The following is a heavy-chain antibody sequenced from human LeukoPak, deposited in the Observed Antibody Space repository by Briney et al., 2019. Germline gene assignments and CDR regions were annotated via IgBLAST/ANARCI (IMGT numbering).Heavy chain of an antibody. D-gene: IGHD2-15*01. CDR2: INPNSGGT. CDR1: GYTFTGYY. Sequence: GASVKVSCKASGYTFTGYYMHWVRQAPGQGLEWMGRINPNSGGTNYAQKFQGRVTMTRDTSISTAFMELSRLRSDDTAVNYCAVTDCSGGSCYSGLNYWGQGTLVIVSS. J-gene: IGHJ4*02. V-gene: IGHV1-2*06. CDR3: AVTDCSGGSCYSGLNY.